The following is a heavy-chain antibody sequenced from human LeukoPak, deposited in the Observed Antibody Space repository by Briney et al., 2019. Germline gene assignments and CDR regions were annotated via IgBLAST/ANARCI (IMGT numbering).Heavy chain of an antibody. CDR2: ISAYNGNT. CDR3: ARDRRNISTSQPTDY. V-gene: IGHV1-18*01. D-gene: IGHD3-9*01. J-gene: IGHJ4*02. CDR1: GYTFTSYG. Sequence: ASVKVSCKASGYTFTSYGISWVRQAPGQGLEWMGWISAYNGNTNYAQKLQGRVTMTTDTSTSTAYMELRSLRSDDTAVYYCARDRRNISTSQPTDYWGQGTLVTASS.